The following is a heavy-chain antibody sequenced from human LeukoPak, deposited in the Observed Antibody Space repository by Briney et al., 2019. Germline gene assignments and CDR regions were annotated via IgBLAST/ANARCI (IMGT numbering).Heavy chain of an antibody. D-gene: IGHD3-22*01. CDR1: GFTLSTYA. J-gene: IGHJ1*01. Sequence: GGSLRLSCAASGFTLSTYAMSWVRQAPGKGLEWVAVISYDGSKKYYADSVKGRFTISRDNSKNTLYLQMNSLGGEDTAVYYCARGPRDSSGYPEYFQHWGQGTLVTVSS. V-gene: IGHV3-30*04. CDR3: ARGPRDSSGYPEYFQH. CDR2: ISYDGSKK.